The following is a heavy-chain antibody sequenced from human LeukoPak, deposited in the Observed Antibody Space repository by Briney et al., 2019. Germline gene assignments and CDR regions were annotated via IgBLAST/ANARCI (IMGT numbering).Heavy chain of an antibody. D-gene: IGHD6-6*01. CDR3: ARDIERISSSPGYYFDY. J-gene: IGHJ4*02. Sequence: GGSLRLSCAASGFTFSSYGMHWVRQAPGKGLEWVAVIWYDGSNKYYADSVKGRFTISRDSSKNTLYLQMNSLRAEDTAVYYCARDIERISSSPGYYFDYWGQGTLVTVSS. V-gene: IGHV3-30*19. CDR2: IWYDGSNK. CDR1: GFTFSSYG.